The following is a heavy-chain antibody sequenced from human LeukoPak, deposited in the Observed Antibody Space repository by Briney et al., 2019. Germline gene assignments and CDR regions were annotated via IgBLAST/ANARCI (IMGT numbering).Heavy chain of an antibody. CDR2: MNPNSGNT. Sequence: ASVKVSCKASGYTFTSYDINWVRQATGQGLEWMGWMNPNSGNTGYAQKFQGRVTITRNTSISTAYMELSSLRSEDTAVYYCARLFLSVVRGVTDPPYGAFDIWGQGTMVTVSS. CDR1: GYTFTSYD. V-gene: IGHV1-8*03. J-gene: IGHJ3*02. D-gene: IGHD3-10*01. CDR3: ARLFLSVVRGVTDPPYGAFDI.